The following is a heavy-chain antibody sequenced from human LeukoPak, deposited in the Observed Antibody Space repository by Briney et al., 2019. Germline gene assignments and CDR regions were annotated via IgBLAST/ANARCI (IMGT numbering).Heavy chain of an antibody. CDR3: ARDRYYEPLDY. CDR2: INHSGST. J-gene: IGHJ4*02. CDR1: GGSFSGYY. D-gene: IGHD3-22*01. V-gene: IGHV4-34*01. Sequence: SETLSLTCAVYGGSFSGYYWSWIRQPPGKGLEWIGEINHSGSTNYNPSLKSRVTISVDTPKNQFSLQLRSVTAADTAVYYCARDRYYEPLDYWGQGTLVTVST.